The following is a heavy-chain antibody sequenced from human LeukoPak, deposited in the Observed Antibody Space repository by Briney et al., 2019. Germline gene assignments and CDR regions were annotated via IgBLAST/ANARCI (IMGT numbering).Heavy chain of an antibody. V-gene: IGHV3-9*01. CDR2: ISWNSGII. CDR3: AKGKWLVSAFDY. Sequence: PGRSLRLSCAASGFTFDDYAMHWVRQAPGKGLEWVSGISWNSGIIGYADSVKGRFTISRDNAKNSLYLLMNSLRAEDTALYYCAKGKWLVSAFDYWGQGTLVTVSP. CDR1: GFTFDDYA. D-gene: IGHD6-19*01. J-gene: IGHJ4*02.